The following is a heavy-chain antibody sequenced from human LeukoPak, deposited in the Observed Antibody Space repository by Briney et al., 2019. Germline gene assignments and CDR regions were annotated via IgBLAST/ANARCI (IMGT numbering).Heavy chain of an antibody. D-gene: IGHD3-10*01. CDR2: IYHSGST. J-gene: IGHJ4*02. CDR3: AAQDGSGSYHHDY. CDR1: GYSISSGYY. V-gene: IGHV4-38-2*02. Sequence: SETLSLTCTVSGYSISSGYYWGWIRQPPGKGLEWIGSIYHSGSTYYNPSLKSRVTISVDTSKNQFSLKLSSVTAADTAVYYCAAQDGSGSYHHDYWGQGTLVTVSS.